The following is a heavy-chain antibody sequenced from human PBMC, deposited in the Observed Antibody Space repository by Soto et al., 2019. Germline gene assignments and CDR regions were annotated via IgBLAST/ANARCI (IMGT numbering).Heavy chain of an antibody. Sequence: GGSLRLSCAASGFTFSSYAMSWVRQAPGKGLEWVSAISGSGGSTYYADSVKGRFTISRDNSKNTLYLQMNSLRAEDTAVYYCAKESGYDFWSGYSPTFSDYWGQGTLVTVSS. CDR3: AKESGYDFWSGYSPTFSDY. D-gene: IGHD3-3*01. J-gene: IGHJ4*02. CDR2: ISGSGGST. CDR1: GFTFSSYA. V-gene: IGHV3-23*01.